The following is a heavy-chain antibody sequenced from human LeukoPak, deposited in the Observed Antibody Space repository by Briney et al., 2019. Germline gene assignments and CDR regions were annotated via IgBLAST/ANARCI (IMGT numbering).Heavy chain of an antibody. CDR1: GGTFSSYA. V-gene: IGHV1-69*13. CDR3: ARVHSSSSYYYYYMDV. D-gene: IGHD6-6*01. Sequence: SVKVSCKASGGTFSSYAISWVRQAPGQGLEWMGGIIPIFGTANYAQKFQGRVTITADESTSTAYMELSSLRSEDTAVYYCARVHSSSSYYYYYMDVWGKGTTVTVSS. J-gene: IGHJ6*03. CDR2: IIPIFGTA.